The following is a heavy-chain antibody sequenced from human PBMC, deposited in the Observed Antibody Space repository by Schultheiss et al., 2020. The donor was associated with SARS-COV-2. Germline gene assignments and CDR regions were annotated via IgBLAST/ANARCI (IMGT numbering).Heavy chain of an antibody. D-gene: IGHD2-15*01. CDR3: ARDARGYSYNAFDI. CDR1: GGSISSGGYY. V-gene: IGHV4-31*03. CDR2: IYYSGST. Sequence: SQTLSLTCTVSGGSISSGGYYWSWIRQHPGKGLEWIGYIYYSGSTYYNPSLKSRVTISVDTSKNQFSLKLSSVTAADTAVYYCARDARGYSYNAFDIWGQGTMVTVSS. J-gene: IGHJ3*02.